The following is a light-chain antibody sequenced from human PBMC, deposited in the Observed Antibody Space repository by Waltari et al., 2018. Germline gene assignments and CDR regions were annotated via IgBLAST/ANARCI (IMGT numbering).Light chain of an antibody. CDR2: GST. Sequence: QSVLTQPPSVSGAPGQRVTISCTGSGSNIGAAYDVHWYHQVPRTAPKLLIYGSTSRPLGVPDRFFGSTSGTSASLTITGLQAEDEGDYYCQSYDTSLTVVFGGGTKLTVL. CDR3: QSYDTSLTVV. V-gene: IGLV1-40*01. J-gene: IGLJ3*02. CDR1: GSNIGAAYD.